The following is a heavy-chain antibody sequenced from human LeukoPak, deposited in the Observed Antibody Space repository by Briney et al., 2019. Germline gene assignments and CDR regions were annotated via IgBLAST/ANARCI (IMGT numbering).Heavy chain of an antibody. CDR1: GFTFSSYG. J-gene: IGHJ6*03. Sequence: GGSLRLSCAASGFTFSSYGMHWVRQAPGKGLEWVAFIRYDGSNKYYADSVKGRFTISRDNSKNTLYLQMNSLRAEDTAVYYCANLPAAKTYYYYYYMDVWGKGTTVTVSS. CDR3: ANLPAAKTYYYYYYMDV. CDR2: IRYDGSNK. V-gene: IGHV3-30*02. D-gene: IGHD2-2*01.